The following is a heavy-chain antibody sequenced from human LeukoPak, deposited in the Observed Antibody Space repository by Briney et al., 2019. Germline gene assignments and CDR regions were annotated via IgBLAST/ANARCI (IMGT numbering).Heavy chain of an antibody. CDR3: ARGKVTAIPYNWFDP. CDR1: GGTFSSYA. J-gene: IGHJ5*02. V-gene: IGHV1-69*04. CDR2: IIPIFGIA. D-gene: IGHD2-21*02. Sequence: GASVKVSCKASGGTFSSYAISWVRQAPGQGLEWTGRIIPIFGIANYAQKFQGRVTITADKSTSTAYMELSSLRSEDTAVYYCARGKVTAIPYNWFDPWGQGTLVTASS.